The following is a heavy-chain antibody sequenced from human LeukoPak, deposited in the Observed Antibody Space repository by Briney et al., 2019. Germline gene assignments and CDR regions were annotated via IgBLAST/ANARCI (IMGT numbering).Heavy chain of an antibody. V-gene: IGHV2-5*02. D-gene: IGHD3-10*01. CDR1: GFSLSTSGVG. CDR2: NYWDEDK. CDR3: AHRRPGSYYFDY. Sequence: SGPTLGKPSQTLTLTCTFSGFSLSTSGVGVGWIRQPPGKALVWLALNYWDEDKRYSPSLKSRLTINKDTSKNQVVLTMTNMDPVDTATYYCAHRRPGSYYFDYWGQGTLVTVSS. J-gene: IGHJ4*02.